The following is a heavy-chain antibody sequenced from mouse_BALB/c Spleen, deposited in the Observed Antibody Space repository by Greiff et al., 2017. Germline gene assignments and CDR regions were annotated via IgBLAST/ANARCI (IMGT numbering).Heavy chain of an antibody. D-gene: IGHD2-1*01. CDR3: ARDGNYDWFAY. CDR1: GYTFSSYW. J-gene: IGHJ3*01. CDR2: ILPGSGST. V-gene: IGHV1-9*01. Sequence: QVTLKVSGAELMKPGASVKISCKATGYTFSSYWIEWVKQRPGHGLEWIGEILPGSGSTNYNEKFKGKATFTADTSSNTAYMQLSSLTSEDSAVYYCARDGNYDWFAYWGQGTLVTVSA.